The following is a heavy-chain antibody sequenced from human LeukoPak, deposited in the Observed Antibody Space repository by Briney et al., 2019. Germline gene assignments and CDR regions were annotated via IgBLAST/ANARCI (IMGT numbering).Heavy chain of an antibody. CDR2: IKQDGSEK. D-gene: IGHD4-17*01. J-gene: IGHJ5*02. Sequence: GGSLRLSCAASGFTFSSYWMSWVRQAPGKGLEWVASIKQDGSEKYYADSVKGRFTISRDNAKNSLYLQMNSLRAKDTALYYCARAPGEGWFDPWGQGTLVTVSS. V-gene: IGHV3-7*01. CDR1: GFTFSSYW. CDR3: ARAPGEGWFDP.